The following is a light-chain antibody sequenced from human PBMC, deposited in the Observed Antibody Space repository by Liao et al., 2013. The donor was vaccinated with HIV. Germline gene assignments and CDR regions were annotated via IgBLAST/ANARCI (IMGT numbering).Light chain of an antibody. V-gene: IGLV3-25*03. J-gene: IGLJ2*01. CDR1: ALPKQY. CDR3: QSADSSGTYVL. CDR2: KDS. Sequence: SYELTQPPSVSVSPGQTARITCSGDALPKQYAYWYQQKPGQAPVMVIYKDSERPSGIPERFSGSNSGTTVTLTISGVQAEDEADYYCQSADSSGTYVLFGGGTKLTVL.